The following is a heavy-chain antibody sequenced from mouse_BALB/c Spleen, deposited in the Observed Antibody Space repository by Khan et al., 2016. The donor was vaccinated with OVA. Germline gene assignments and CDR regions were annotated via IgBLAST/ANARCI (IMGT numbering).Heavy chain of an antibody. Sequence: EVQLQQSGPELVKPGASVKISCKTSGYTFTEYTLHWVKQSHGKSFEWIGVINPKNGVTSYNQKFKGKAILTVDKSSSTAYMEFRSLTSEDSAIYYCARDAGRYWGQGTSVTVSS. J-gene: IGHJ4*01. CDR1: GYTFTEYT. V-gene: IGHV1-18*01. D-gene: IGHD3-3*01. CDR2: INPKNGVT. CDR3: ARDAGRY.